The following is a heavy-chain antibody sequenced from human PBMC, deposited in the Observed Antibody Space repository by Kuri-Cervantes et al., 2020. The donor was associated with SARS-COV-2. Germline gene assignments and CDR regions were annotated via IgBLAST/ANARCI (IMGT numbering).Heavy chain of an antibody. J-gene: IGHJ4*02. D-gene: IGHD2-2*01. CDR1: GGSISSSSYY. CDR2: INHSGST. CDR3: ARGPHCSSTSCNRDY. V-gene: IGHV4-39*07. Sequence: SETLSLTCTVSGGSISSSSYYWGWIRQPPGKGLEWIGEINHSGSTNYNPSLKSRVTISVDTSKNQFSLKLSSVTAADTAVYYCARGPHCSSTSCNRDYWGQGTLVTVSS.